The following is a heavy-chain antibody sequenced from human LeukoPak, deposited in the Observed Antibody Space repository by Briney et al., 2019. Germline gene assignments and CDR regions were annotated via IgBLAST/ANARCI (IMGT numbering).Heavy chain of an antibody. CDR3: ARGYCSGGSCYELDY. J-gene: IGHJ4*02. V-gene: IGHV4-59*08. Sequence: SETLSLTCTVSGGSISSYYWSWIRQPPGKGLEWIGYIYYSGSTNYNPSLKSRVTISVDTSKNQFSLKLSSATAADTAVYYCARGYCSGGSCYELDYWGQGTLVTVSS. CDR2: IYYSGST. D-gene: IGHD2-15*01. CDR1: GGSISSYY.